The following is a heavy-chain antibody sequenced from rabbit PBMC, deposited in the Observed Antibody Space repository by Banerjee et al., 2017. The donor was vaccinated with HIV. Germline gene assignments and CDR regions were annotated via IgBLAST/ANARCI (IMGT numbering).Heavy chain of an antibody. D-gene: IGHD8-1*01. CDR3: ARAGYAGYGYSM. CDR2: IYTGSSGST. V-gene: IGHV1S40*01. J-gene: IGHJ6*01. CDR1: GFSFSSGYD. Sequence: QSLEESGGDLVKPGASLTLTCTASGFSFSSGYDMCWVRQAPGKGLEWIACIYTGSSGSTYYASWAKGRFTISKTSSTTVTLQMTSLTAADTATYFCARAGYAGYGYSMWGPGTLVTVS.